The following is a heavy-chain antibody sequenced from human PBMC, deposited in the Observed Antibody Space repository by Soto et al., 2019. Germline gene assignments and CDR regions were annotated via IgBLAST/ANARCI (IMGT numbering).Heavy chain of an antibody. CDR3: ARGGRSYCSSTSCPDYYYMDV. Sequence: GGSLRLSCAASGFTFSRYDMHWVRQATGKGLEWVSAIGTAGDTYYPGSVKGRFTSSRENAKNSLYLQMNSLRAGDTAVYYCARGGRSYCSSTSCPDYYYMDVWGKGTTVTVSS. J-gene: IGHJ6*03. V-gene: IGHV3-13*01. D-gene: IGHD2-2*01. CDR2: IGTAGDT. CDR1: GFTFSRYD.